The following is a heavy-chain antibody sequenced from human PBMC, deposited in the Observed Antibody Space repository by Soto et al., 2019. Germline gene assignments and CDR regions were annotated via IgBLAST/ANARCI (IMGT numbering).Heavy chain of an antibody. J-gene: IGHJ4*02. D-gene: IGHD6-6*01. V-gene: IGHV4-30-2*01. Sequence: PSETLSLTCAVSGDSINNGVYSWSWIRQPPGKGLEWIGYIYHSGITSYSPSLKSRVTISADRSNNQFSLRLSSVTAADTAVYYCARVAGSSRGYFDYWGQGTLVTVSS. CDR1: GDSINNGVYS. CDR2: IYHSGIT. CDR3: ARVAGSSRGYFDY.